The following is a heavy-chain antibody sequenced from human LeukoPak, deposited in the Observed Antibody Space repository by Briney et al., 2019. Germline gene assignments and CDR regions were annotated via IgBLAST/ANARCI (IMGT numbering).Heavy chain of an antibody. J-gene: IGHJ6*02. Sequence: PSETLSLTCAVYGESFSGYYWSWIRQPPGKGLEWIGEINHSGSTNYNPSLKSRVTISVDTSKNQFSLKLSSVTAADTAVYYCARARRLRFLEWLSEPKYYYYGMDVWGQGTTVTVSS. CDR2: INHSGST. CDR3: ARARRLRFLEWLSEPKYYYYGMDV. V-gene: IGHV4-34*01. CDR1: GESFSGYY. D-gene: IGHD3-3*01.